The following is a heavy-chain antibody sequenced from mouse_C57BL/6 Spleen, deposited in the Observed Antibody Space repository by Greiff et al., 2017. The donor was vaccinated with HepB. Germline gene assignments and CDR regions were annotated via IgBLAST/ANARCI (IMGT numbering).Heavy chain of an antibody. D-gene: IGHD3-2*02. CDR1: GYTFTDYY. V-gene: IGHV1-19*01. Sequence: EVQLQQSGPVLVKPGASVKMSCKASGYTFTDYYMNWVKQSHGKSLEWIGVINPYNGGTSYNQKFKGKATLTVDKSSSTAYMELNSLTSEDSAVYYCARQLRLYYAMDYWGQGTSVTVSS. J-gene: IGHJ4*01. CDR2: INPYNGGT. CDR3: ARQLRLYYAMDY.